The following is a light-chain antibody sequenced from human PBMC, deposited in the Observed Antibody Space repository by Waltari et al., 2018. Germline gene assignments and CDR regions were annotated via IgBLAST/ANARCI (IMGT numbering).Light chain of an antibody. CDR1: NIGDKS. Sequence: SYVLTQPPSVSVAPVKTAVITCGGNNIGDKSVHWYRLKPGQAPVVVVHDDSDRPSGIPERLSGSNSGNTATLTISRVEAGDEADYYCQVWDTSDHRVFGGGTKLTVL. V-gene: IGLV3-21*03. CDR2: DDS. CDR3: QVWDTSDHRV. J-gene: IGLJ2*01.